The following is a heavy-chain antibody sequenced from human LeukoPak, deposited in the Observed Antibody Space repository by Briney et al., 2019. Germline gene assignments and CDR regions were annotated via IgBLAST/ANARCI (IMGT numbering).Heavy chain of an antibody. CDR3: ARHERIAVAGTMDFQH. Sequence: GESLKISCKGSGYSFTSYWISWVRQMPGKGLEWMGRIDPSDSYTNYSPSSQGHVTISADKSISTAYLQWSSLKASDTAMYYCARHERIAVAGTMDFQHGGQAPWSPSPQ. J-gene: IGHJ1*01. D-gene: IGHD6-19*01. CDR1: GYSFTSYW. V-gene: IGHV5-10-1*01. CDR2: IDPSDSYT.